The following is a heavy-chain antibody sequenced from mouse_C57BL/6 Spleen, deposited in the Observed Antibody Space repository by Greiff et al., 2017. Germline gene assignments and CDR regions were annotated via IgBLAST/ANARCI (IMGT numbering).Heavy chain of an antibody. CDR2: IDPETGGT. CDR3: TTSYYGSRDWYFGV. CDR1: GYTFTDYE. J-gene: IGHJ1*03. Sequence: QVQLQQSGAELVRPGASVTLSCKASGYTFTDYEMHWVKQTPVHGLEWIGAIDPETGGTAYNQKFKGKAILTADKSSSTAYMELRSLTSEYSAVYYCTTSYYGSRDWYFGVWGTGTTVTVSS. D-gene: IGHD1-1*01. V-gene: IGHV1-15*01.